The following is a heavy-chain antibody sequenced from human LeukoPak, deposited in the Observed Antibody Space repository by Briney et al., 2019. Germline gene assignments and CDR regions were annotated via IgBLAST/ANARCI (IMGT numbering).Heavy chain of an antibody. CDR1: GFTFSSYE. CDR3: AELGITMIGGV. CDR2: ISSSGSNI. J-gene: IGHJ6*04. D-gene: IGHD3-10*02. V-gene: IGHV3-48*03. Sequence: GGSLRLSCAASGFTFSSYEMSWVRQAPGKGLEWVSYISSSGSNIYYADSVKGRFTISRDNAKNSLYLQMNSLRAGDTAVYYCAELGITMIGGVWGKGTTVTISS.